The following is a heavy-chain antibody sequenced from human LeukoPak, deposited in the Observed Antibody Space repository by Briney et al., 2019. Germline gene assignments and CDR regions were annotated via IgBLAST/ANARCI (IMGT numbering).Heavy chain of an antibody. J-gene: IGHJ4*02. CDR1: GFTFSSYA. D-gene: IGHD6-19*01. V-gene: IGHV3-30*04. CDR3: AKGTNLYSSEFDY. CDR2: ISYDGSNK. Sequence: PGRSLRLSCAASGFTFSSYAMHWVRQAPGKGLEWVAVISYDGSNKYYADSVKGRFTISRDNSKNTLYLQMNSLRAEDTAVYYCAKGTNLYSSEFDYWGQGTLVTVSS.